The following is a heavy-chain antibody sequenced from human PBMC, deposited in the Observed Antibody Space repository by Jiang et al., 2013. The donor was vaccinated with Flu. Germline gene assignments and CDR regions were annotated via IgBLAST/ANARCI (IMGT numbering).Heavy chain of an antibody. CDR3: ARDVGDTSGWSGSWFDP. J-gene: IGHJ5*02. CDR1: GGSISSGDHY. Sequence: GSGLVKPSQTLSLTCSVSGGSISSGDHYWNWIRQHPGKGLEWIGYIHYSGSTFYNPSLESRLMISVDTSKNQFSLKLSSVTAADTAVYYCARDVGDTSGWSGSWFDPWGQGTPGHRLL. V-gene: IGHV4-31*03. CDR2: IHYSGST. D-gene: IGHD6-19*01.